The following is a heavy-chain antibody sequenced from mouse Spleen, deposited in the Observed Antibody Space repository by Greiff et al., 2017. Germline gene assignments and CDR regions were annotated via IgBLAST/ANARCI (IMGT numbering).Heavy chain of an antibody. Sequence: QVQLKESGAELVKPGASVKMSCKASGYTFTSYWITWVKQRPGQGLEWIGDIYPGSGGTNYNEKFKSKATLTVDTSSSTAYMQLSSLTSEDSAVYYCATNRAMDYWGQGTSVTVSS. CDR1: GYTFTSYW. CDR3: ATNRAMDY. CDR2: IYPGSGGT. V-gene: IGHV1-55*01. D-gene: IGHD1-3*01. J-gene: IGHJ4*01.